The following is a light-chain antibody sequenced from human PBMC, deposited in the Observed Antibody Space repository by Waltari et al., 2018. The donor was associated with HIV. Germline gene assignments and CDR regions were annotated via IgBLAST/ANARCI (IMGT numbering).Light chain of an antibody. Sequence: QSALTQPPSASGSPGHSVTIPCTGTSSDVGGYNYVPWYQQHPGKAPKLMIYEVSKRPSGVPDRFSGSKSGNTASLTVSGLQAEDEADYYCSSYAGSNNFGVFGGGTKLTVL. CDR1: SSDVGGYNY. V-gene: IGLV2-8*01. J-gene: IGLJ2*01. CDR3: SSYAGSNNFGV. CDR2: EVS.